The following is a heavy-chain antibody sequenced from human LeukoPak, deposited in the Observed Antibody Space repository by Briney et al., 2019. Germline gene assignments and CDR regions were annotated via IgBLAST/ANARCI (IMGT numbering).Heavy chain of an antibody. V-gene: IGHV3-30-3*01. CDR3: AREGYYGSGSPPSLYFDY. CDR2: TSSDLNVK. J-gene: IGHJ4*02. CDR1: GFTFRNYV. D-gene: IGHD3-10*01. Sequence: PGGSLGLSCAGSGFTFRNYVIHWVRQAPGKGLEWVAVTSSDLNVKLYADSVKGRFTISRDNSRSTLYLQMNSLRPEDTAIYYCAREGYYGSGSPPSLYFDYWGQGTLVTVSS.